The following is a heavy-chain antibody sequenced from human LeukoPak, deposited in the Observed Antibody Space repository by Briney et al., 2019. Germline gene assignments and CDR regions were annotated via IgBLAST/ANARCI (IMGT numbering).Heavy chain of an antibody. CDR1: GFTFSSYE. CDR2: ISSSGSTI. CDR3: ARGDYGDYCLDY. V-gene: IGHV3-48*03. J-gene: IGHJ4*02. Sequence: GGSLRLSCAASGFTFSSYEMNWVRQAPGKGLEWVPYISSSGSTIYYADSVKGRFTISRDNAKNSLYLQMNSLRAEDTAVYYCARGDYGDYCLDYWGQGTLVTVSS. D-gene: IGHD4-17*01.